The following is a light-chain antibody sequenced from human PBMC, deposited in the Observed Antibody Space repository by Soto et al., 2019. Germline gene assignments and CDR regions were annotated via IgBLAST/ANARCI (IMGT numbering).Light chain of an antibody. CDR1: SSDVRAYNF. V-gene: IGLV2-14*01. CDR2: EVD. J-gene: IGLJ1*01. Sequence: QSVLTQPAYVSGTPGQSITISYTGTSSDVRAYNFVSWYQQYPGKAPKVMIYEVDNRPSGVSNRFSVSKSGNTASLTISGLQAEDEADYYCSLFTRCSTYVFGSGTKGTVL. CDR3: SLFTRCSTYV.